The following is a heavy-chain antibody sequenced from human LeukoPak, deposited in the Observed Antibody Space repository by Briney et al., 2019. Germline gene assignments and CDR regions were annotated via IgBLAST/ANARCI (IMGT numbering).Heavy chain of an antibody. CDR2: IWYDGSNK. J-gene: IGHJ6*03. CDR3: AKEGSSGWYFDYYYYMDV. D-gene: IGHD6-19*01. CDR1: GFTFSSYG. V-gene: IGHV3-33*06. Sequence: GGSLRLSXAASGFTFSSYGMHWVRQAQGKGLEWVAVIWYDGSNKYYADSVKGRFTISRDNSKNTLYLQMNSLRAEDTAVYYCAKEGSSGWYFDYYYYMDVWGKGTTVTVSS.